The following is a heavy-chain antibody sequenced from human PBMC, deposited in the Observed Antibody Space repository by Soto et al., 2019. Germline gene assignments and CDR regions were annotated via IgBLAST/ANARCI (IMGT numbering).Heavy chain of an antibody. J-gene: IGHJ4*02. CDR1: GFTFSTYA. V-gene: IGHV3-23*01. CDR2: VSSGGGT. Sequence: GGSLSLSCAASGFTFSTYAMGWVRPAPGKGLEWVSVVSSGGGTHYAGCVKGRLTGSRDNSKNTLSLQMNSLRADDTAVYYCAKRRGAGGHFDYWGQGALVTLS. CDR3: AKRRGAGGHFDY. D-gene: IGHD2-15*01.